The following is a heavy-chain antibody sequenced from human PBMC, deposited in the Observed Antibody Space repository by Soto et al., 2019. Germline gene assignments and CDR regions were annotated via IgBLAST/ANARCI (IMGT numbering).Heavy chain of an antibody. J-gene: IGHJ6*02. CDR2: TWYDGSKK. V-gene: IGHV3-33*06. Sequence: PGGSLRLSCAASGFTFTTYGMQWVRQAPGKGLEWVAGTWYDGSKKYYADSVKGRFTISRDNSKNTLYLQMNSLRAEDTAVYYCVKDRCGYSGSYCGMDVWGQGITVTVSS. CDR3: VKDRCGYSGSYCGMDV. CDR1: GFTFTTYG. D-gene: IGHD1-26*01.